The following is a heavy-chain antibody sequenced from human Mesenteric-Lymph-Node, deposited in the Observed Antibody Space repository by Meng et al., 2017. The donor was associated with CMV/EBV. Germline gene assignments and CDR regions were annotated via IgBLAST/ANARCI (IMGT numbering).Heavy chain of an antibody. CDR2: IKHDGSEK. J-gene: IGHJ4*02. D-gene: IGHD3-10*01. Sequence: GESLKISCAASGFTFSSDSMNWVRQAPGKGLEWVANIKHDGSEKYYVDSVKGRFTISRDNAKNSLYLQMSSLRAEDTAVYYCARGRGLGYWGQGTLVTVSS. CDR1: GFTFSSDS. V-gene: IGHV3-7*01. CDR3: ARGRGLGY.